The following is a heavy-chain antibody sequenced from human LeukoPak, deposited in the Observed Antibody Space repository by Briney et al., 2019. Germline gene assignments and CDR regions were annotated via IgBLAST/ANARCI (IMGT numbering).Heavy chain of an antibody. Sequence: SETLSLTCTVSGYSISSGYYWGSIRQPPEKGLEWIGSIYHSGSTYYNPSLKSRVTISVDTSKNQFSLKLSSVTAADTAVYYCASQPEGYYYDSSGYYSTPVYFQHWGQGTLVTVSS. J-gene: IGHJ1*01. D-gene: IGHD3-22*01. CDR3: ASQPEGYYYDSSGYYSTPVYFQH. CDR2: IYHSGST. V-gene: IGHV4-38-2*02. CDR1: GYSISSGYY.